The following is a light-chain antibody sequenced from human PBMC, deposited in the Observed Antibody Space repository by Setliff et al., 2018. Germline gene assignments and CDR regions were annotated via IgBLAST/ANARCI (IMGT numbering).Light chain of an antibody. CDR3: NAYTAGTTYV. CDR1: SNDVGSYDL. CDR2: GVS. Sequence: LAQPASVSGSPGQSITISCSGTSNDVGSYDLVSWYQQHPGKAPKLIIYGVSDRPSGVSSRFSGSKSGNTASLTISGLQTEDEADYYCNAYTAGTTYVFGTGTKGTVL. V-gene: IGLV2-14*03. J-gene: IGLJ1*01.